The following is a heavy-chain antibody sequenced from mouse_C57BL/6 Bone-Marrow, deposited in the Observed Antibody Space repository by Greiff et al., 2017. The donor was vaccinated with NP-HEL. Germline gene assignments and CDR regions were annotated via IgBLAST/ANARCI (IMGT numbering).Heavy chain of an antibody. CDR1: GFTFSDYY. CDR2: ISNGGGST. V-gene: IGHV5-12*01. Sequence: EVQLVESGGGLVQPGGSLKLSCAASGFTFSDYYMYWVRQTPEKRLEWVAYISNGGGSTYYPDTVKGRFTISRDNAKNTLYLQMSRLKSEDTAMYYCARLKSPLPLLYYAMDYWGQGTSVTVSS. J-gene: IGHJ4*01. CDR3: ARLKSPLPLLYYAMDY.